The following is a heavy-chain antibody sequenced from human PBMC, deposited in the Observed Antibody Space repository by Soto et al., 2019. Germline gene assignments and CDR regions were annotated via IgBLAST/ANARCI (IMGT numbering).Heavy chain of an antibody. V-gene: IGHV3-74*01. CDR2: IHSDGSST. D-gene: IGHD1-26*01. CDR3: ARGDXGAFDL. CDR1: XXXXSYYW. Sequence: EVQLVESGGGLVRPGGSLRLSCAXSXXXXSYYWMHWVRXAPGKGLVWVSRIHSDGSSTTYADFVKGRFIISRDNARNTVDLQMNSVRVEDTAVYYCARGDXGAFDLWGQGTVVTVSS. J-gene: IGHJ3*01.